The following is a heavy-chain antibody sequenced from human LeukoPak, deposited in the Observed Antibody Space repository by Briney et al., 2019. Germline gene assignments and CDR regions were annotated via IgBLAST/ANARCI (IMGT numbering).Heavy chain of an antibody. CDR2: IYYSGGT. CDR3: ARHVTISGPYDASDI. CDR1: GVSISSYY. J-gene: IGHJ3*02. D-gene: IGHD5-24*01. Sequence: SETLSLTCTVSGVSISSYYWSWIRQPPGKGLEWIGYIYYSGGTDYNPSLKSRVTISVDTSKNQFSLKLRSVTAAGTAVYYCARHVTISGPYDASDIWGQGTMVTVSP. V-gene: IGHV4-59*08.